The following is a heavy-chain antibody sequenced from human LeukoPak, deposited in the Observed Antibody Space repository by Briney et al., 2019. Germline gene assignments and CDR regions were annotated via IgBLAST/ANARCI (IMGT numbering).Heavy chain of an antibody. CDR1: GFTFSSYS. J-gene: IGHJ4*02. CDR2: IRYDGSNK. CDR3: AKGDFWSGYYRVVDY. Sequence: PGGSLRLSCAASGFTFSSYSMHWVRQAPGKGLEWVAFIRYDGSNKYYADSVKGRFTISRDNSKNTLYLQMNSLRAEDTAVYYCAKGDFWSGYYRVVDYWGQGTLVTVSS. V-gene: IGHV3-30*02. D-gene: IGHD3-3*01.